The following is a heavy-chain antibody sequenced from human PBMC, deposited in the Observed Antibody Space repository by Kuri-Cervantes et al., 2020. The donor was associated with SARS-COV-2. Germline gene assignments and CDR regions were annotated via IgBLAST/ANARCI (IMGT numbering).Heavy chain of an antibody. J-gene: IGHJ4*02. V-gene: IGHV4-39*01. Sequence: GSLRLSCTVSGGSISSSSYYWGWIRQPPGKGLEWIGSIYYSGSTYYNPSLKSRVTISVDTSKNQFSLKLSSVTAADTAVYYCARHARGWYRDDYWGQETLVTVSS. CDR2: IYYSGST. CDR3: ARHARGWYRDDY. D-gene: IGHD6-19*01. CDR1: GGSISSSSYY.